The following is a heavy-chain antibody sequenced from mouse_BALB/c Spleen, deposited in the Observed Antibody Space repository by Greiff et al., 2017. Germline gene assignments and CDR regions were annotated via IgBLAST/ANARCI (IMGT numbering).Heavy chain of an antibody. CDR3: ARWATGRWYFDV. V-gene: IGHV1-69*02. CDR2: IYPSDSYT. D-gene: IGHD4-1*02. Sequence: QVQLQQPGAELVRPGASVKLSCKASGYTFTSYWINWVKQRPGQGLEWIGNIYPSDSYTNYNQKFKGKATLTADTSSSTAYMQLSSLTSEDSAVYFCARWATGRWYFDVWGAGTTITVSS. J-gene: IGHJ1*01. CDR1: GYTFTSYW.